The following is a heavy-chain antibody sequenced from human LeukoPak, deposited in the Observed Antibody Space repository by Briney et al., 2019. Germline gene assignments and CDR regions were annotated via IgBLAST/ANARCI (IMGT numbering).Heavy chain of an antibody. Sequence: SVKVSCKAFGGTFSSYAISWVRQAPGQGLEWMGGIIPIFGTANYAQKFQGRVTITRDTSASTAYMELSSLRSEDTAVYSCARGVATNRYYFDYWGQGTLVTVSS. J-gene: IGHJ4*02. V-gene: IGHV1-69*05. CDR3: ARGVATNRYYFDY. D-gene: IGHD5-12*01. CDR1: GGTFSSYA. CDR2: IIPIFGTA.